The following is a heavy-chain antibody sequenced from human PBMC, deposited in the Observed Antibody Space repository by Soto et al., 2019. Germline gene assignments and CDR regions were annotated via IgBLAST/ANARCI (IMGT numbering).Heavy chain of an antibody. Sequence: SETLSLTCTVSGDSIRSYYWTWIRQPPGKGLELIGYIYYSGSTRYNPSLKSRVTISVDMSKNQFSLKLSSVIAADTAVYYCARAYGGFDDGLDVWGQGTAVAVSS. CDR1: GDSIRSYY. V-gene: IGHV4-59*01. J-gene: IGHJ6*02. CDR3: ARAYGGFDDGLDV. CDR2: IYYSGST. D-gene: IGHD5-12*01.